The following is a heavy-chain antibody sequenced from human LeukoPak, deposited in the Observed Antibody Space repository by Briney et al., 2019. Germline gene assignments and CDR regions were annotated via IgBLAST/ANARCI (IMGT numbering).Heavy chain of an antibody. J-gene: IGHJ4*02. CDR2: IIPIFGTA. V-gene: IGHV1-69*01. Sequence: GASGEVSCKASGGTFSSYAISWVRQAPGQGLEWMGGIIPIFGTANYAQRFQGRVTITADESTSTAYMELSSLRSEDTAVYYCARDGGSGWYWYFDYWGQGTLVTVSS. D-gene: IGHD6-19*01. CDR3: ARDGGSGWYWYFDY. CDR1: GGTFSSYA.